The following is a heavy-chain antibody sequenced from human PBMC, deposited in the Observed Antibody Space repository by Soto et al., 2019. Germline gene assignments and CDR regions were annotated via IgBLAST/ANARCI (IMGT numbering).Heavy chain of an antibody. CDR3: AHSVYNWTDGFFDY. Sequence: QVQLVESGGGVVQPGRSLRLSCAASGFTFSSYGMHWVRQAPGKGREWVSIISYEEINKYYADSVKGRFTISRDNSKNTLYLHMNSLRAEDTAVYYCAHSVYNWTDGFFDYWGQGTLVTVSS. CDR2: ISYEEINK. D-gene: IGHD1-1*01. CDR1: GFTFSSYG. J-gene: IGHJ4*02. V-gene: IGHV3-30*03.